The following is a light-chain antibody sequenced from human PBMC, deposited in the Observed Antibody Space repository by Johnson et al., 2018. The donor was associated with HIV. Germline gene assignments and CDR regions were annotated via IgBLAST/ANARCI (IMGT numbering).Light chain of an antibody. J-gene: IGLJ1*01. CDR1: SSNIGINY. CDR2: ENN. CDR3: GTWDSSLSAGIYV. Sequence: QSVLTQPPSVSAAPGQKVTISCSGSSSNIGINYVSWYQQLPGTAPKLLIYENNKRPSGIPDRFSGSKSGTSATLAITGLQTGEGADSYCGTWDSSLSAGIYVFGTGTKVIVL. V-gene: IGLV1-51*02.